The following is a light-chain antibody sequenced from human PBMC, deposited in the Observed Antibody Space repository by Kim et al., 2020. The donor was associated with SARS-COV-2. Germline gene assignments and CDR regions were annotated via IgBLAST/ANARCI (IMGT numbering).Light chain of an antibody. CDR1: QSVSSSY. CDR2: GAS. V-gene: IGKV3-20*01. J-gene: IGKJ4*01. Sequence: GERAPHSCRASQSVSSSYLAWYQQKPGQAPRLLIYGASSRATGIPDRFSGSGSGTDFTLTISRLEPEDFAVYYCQQYGSSPPRLTFGGGTKVDIK. CDR3: QQYGSSPPRLT.